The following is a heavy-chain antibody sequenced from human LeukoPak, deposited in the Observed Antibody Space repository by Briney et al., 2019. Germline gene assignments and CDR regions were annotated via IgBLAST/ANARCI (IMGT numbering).Heavy chain of an antibody. J-gene: IGHJ4*02. CDR1: GFIFNNYA. Sequence: GGSLRLSCAGSGFIFNNYAMHWVRQPPGKGLEWVSGISWNSGSIDYADSVKGRFTISRDNSKNTLCLQMNSLRAEDTAVYFCARNLDYYFDYWGQGTLVTVSS. V-gene: IGHV3-9*01. CDR3: ARNLDYYFDY. CDR2: ISWNSGSI.